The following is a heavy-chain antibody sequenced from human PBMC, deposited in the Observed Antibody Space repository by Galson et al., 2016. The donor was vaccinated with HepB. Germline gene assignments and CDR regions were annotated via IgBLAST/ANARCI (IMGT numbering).Heavy chain of an antibody. CDR2: IWYDGSKT. D-gene: IGHD1-14*01. CDR3: GRDQAANQIIDY. V-gene: IGHV3-33*01. Sequence: SLRLSCAASGFTFDSHGMHWVRQSPGKGLEWVAIIWYDGSKTYYADSVKGRFIISRDSSKNAVYLQLNSLRVEDTAVYYCGRDQAANQIIDYWGQGTLVTVSS. J-gene: IGHJ4*02. CDR1: GFTFDSHG.